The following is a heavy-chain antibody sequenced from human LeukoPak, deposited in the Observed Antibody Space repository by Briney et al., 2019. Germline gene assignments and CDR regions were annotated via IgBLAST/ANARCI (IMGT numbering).Heavy chain of an antibody. CDR2: ISSSSSYI. Sequence: GGSLRLSCAASGFTFSSYSMNWVRQAPGKGLEWVSSISSSSSYIYYADSVKGRFTISRDNAKNSLYLQMNSLRAEDTAVYYCARDGQYYYDSSGYYLGINDAFDIWGQGTMVTVSS. CDR3: ARDGQYYYDSSGYYLGINDAFDI. CDR1: GFTFSSYS. D-gene: IGHD3-22*01. V-gene: IGHV3-21*01. J-gene: IGHJ3*02.